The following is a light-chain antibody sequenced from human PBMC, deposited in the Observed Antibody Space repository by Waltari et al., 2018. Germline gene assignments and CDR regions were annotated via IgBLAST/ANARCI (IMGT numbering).Light chain of an antibody. Sequence: QSVLTQPPSASGTPGPRVTISCSGSSSNLGSNYVYWYQQVPGTAPKHLIHRNNQRPSGVPDRFAGSKSGTSASLAISGLRSEDEADYYCAAWDDSLSGWVLGGGTKLTVL. J-gene: IGLJ3*02. CDR3: AAWDDSLSGWV. V-gene: IGLV1-47*01. CDR1: SSNLGSNY. CDR2: RNN.